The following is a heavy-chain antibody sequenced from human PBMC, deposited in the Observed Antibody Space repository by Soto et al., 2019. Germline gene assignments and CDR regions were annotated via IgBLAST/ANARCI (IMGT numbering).Heavy chain of an antibody. V-gene: IGHV3-23*01. CDR2: ITGPGDST. D-gene: IGHD6-13*01. CDR1: GFTFSSYA. Sequence: EVQLLESGGGLVQPGGSLRLSCVASGFTFSSYAMTWVRQAPGKGLEWVSLITGPGDSTYYADSVKGRFTISRDNSKNTLYLQMNSLRADDTAVYYCAKAGGSTWGTEYFQYWGQGTLVTVSS. CDR3: AKAGGSTWGTEYFQY. J-gene: IGHJ1*01.